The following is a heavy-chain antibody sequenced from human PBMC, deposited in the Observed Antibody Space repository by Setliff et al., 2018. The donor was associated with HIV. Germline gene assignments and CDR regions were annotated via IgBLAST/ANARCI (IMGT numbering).Heavy chain of an antibody. CDR2: IYQSGSI. V-gene: IGHV4-38-2*01. Sequence: SETLSLTCAASGYSINSGFSRAWIRQPPGQGPQWIGSIYQSGSIYYNPSLQSRVTISVDTSKNQFSLKLTSVTAADTAFYYCARVSRLHPFDPWGQGVLVTVSS. CDR1: GYSINSGFS. D-gene: IGHD2-15*01. J-gene: IGHJ5*02. CDR3: ARVSRLHPFDP.